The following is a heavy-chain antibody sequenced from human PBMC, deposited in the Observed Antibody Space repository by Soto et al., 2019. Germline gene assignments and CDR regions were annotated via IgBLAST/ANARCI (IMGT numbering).Heavy chain of an antibody. Sequence: GESLKISCKGSGYSFDSFWIGWVRQMPGKGLEWMGLIYPGDSETRYSPSFQGQVTISADNSMNTAYLQWSSLKASDTAMYYCARPNAYSSSWYNYYGMDVWGQGTTVTVSS. CDR3: ARPNAYSSSWYNYYGMDV. J-gene: IGHJ6*02. CDR2: IYPGDSET. V-gene: IGHV5-51*01. D-gene: IGHD6-13*01. CDR1: GYSFDSFW.